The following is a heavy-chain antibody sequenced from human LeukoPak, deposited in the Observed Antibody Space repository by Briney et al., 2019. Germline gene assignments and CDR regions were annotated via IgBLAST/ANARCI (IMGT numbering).Heavy chain of an antibody. CDR3: ARVWRPLSGNYNFDY. Sequence: RGSLRLSCPASGFTFSSYAMHWVRQAPGKGLEWVVVIWFDGSKEYYAESVKGRFTVSRDNSKNTLYLQMTSLRAEDTAVYYCARVWRPLSGNYNFDYWGQGTLVIVSS. V-gene: IGHV3-33*01. CDR1: GFTFSSYA. J-gene: IGHJ4*02. CDR2: IWFDGSKE. D-gene: IGHD1-26*01.